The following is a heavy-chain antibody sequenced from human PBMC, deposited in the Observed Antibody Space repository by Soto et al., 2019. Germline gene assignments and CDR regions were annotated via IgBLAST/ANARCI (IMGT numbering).Heavy chain of an antibody. Sequence: EVQLVESGGGLVQPGGSLRLSCAASGFTFSNYWMHWVRLPPGKGLLWVSRINIGGSATNYAGSVEGRFTVSRDDAKNTLYLQMNSLRDDDTAVYSCVRGTTDWYGIDYWGQGAPVTVSS. D-gene: IGHD3-9*01. CDR2: INIGGSAT. CDR3: VRGTTDWYGIDY. J-gene: IGHJ4*02. CDR1: GFTFSNYW. V-gene: IGHV3-74*01.